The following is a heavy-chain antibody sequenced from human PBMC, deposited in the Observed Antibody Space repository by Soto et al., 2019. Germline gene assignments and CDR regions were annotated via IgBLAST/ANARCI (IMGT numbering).Heavy chain of an antibody. D-gene: IGHD2-21*01. J-gene: IGHJ4*02. CDR2: IKQDGGEK. CDR1: GFTFSNYW. Sequence: GGSLRLSCAASGFTFSNYWMSWVRQAPGKGLEWVANIKQDGGEKYYVDSVKGRFTISRDNAESSLYLQMNSLRAGDTAVYYCAKSWGHVVTSAHDYWGQGTLVTVSS. V-gene: IGHV3-7*05. CDR3: AKSWGHVVTSAHDY.